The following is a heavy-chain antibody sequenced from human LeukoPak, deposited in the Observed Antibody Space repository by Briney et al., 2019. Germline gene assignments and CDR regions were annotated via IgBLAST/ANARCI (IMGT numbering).Heavy chain of an antibody. CDR2: INPNNGGT. Sequence: GASVKVSCKASGYTFTGYYMHWVRQAPGQGLEWMGWINPNNGGTIYAQQFQGRVTMTRDTSISTAYMELSRLRSDDTALYYCAREGVYSSSWYPFDYWGQGTLVTVSS. CDR1: GYTFTGYY. CDR3: AREGVYSSSWYPFDY. D-gene: IGHD6-13*01. V-gene: IGHV1-2*02. J-gene: IGHJ4*02.